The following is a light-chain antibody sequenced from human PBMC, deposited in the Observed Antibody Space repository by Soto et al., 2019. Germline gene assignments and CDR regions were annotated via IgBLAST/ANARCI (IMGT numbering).Light chain of an antibody. Sequence: EIVLTQSPGTLSLSPGERATLSCRASQSVGTYLAWYQQKPGQAPRLLIYGASSRATGIPDRFSGSGSGTDFTLTISRLEPEDYATYYCQQHNSFPRSFGQGTKLEIK. CDR1: QSVGTY. CDR2: GAS. V-gene: IGKV3-20*01. J-gene: IGKJ2*01. CDR3: QQHNSFPRS.